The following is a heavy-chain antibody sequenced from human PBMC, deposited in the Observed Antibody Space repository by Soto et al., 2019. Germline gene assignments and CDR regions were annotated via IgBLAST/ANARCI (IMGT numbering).Heavy chain of an antibody. J-gene: IGHJ4*02. V-gene: IGHV3-7*01. CDR3: VRTGWNPPDY. Sequence: EVQLVESGGGLVQPGGSLRLSCAVSGFTFNRHWMSWVRQPPGKGLEWVASIKEDGSEKSYVDSVKGRFTISRDNAKNSLFLQMNSLRVEDTDVYYCVRTGWNPPDYWGQGTLVTVSS. D-gene: IGHD1-1*01. CDR1: GFTFNRHW. CDR2: IKEDGSEK.